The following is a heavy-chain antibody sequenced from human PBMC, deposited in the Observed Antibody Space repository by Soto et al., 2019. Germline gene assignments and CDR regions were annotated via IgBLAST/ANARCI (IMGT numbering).Heavy chain of an antibody. V-gene: IGHV3-23*01. CDR1: GFTFSNYA. CDR3: AKNQERELPRVIDF. D-gene: IGHD1-7*01. Sequence: PGGSLRLSCAASGFTFSNYAMSWVRQAPGKGLEWVSGITDSGDSTYYADSVKGRFTISRDNSKNTLFLQMNSLRGEDTALYYCAKNQERELPRVIDFWGQGTLVTVSS. CDR2: ITDSGDST. J-gene: IGHJ4*02.